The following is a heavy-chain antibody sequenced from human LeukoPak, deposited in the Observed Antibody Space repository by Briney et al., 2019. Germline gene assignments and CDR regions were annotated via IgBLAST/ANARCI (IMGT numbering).Heavy chain of an antibody. CDR2: INRNSGGT. D-gene: IGHD3-22*01. CDR1: GYTFTGYY. Sequence: GASVKVSCKDSGYTFTGYYMHWGRQAPEQGLEWMGWINRNSGGTNYAQKFQGRVTMTRDTSISTAYMELSRLRSDDTAVYYCARSLRALSGYQLYWGQGTLVTVSS. V-gene: IGHV1-2*02. CDR3: ARSLRALSGYQLY. J-gene: IGHJ4*02.